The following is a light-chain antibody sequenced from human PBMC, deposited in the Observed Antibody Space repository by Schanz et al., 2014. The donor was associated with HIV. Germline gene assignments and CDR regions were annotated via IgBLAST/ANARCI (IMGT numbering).Light chain of an antibody. Sequence: MTQSPATLSLSPGERATLSCRASQSVSTNSLVWYQQKPGQAPRLLIYDASNRATGIPARFSGSGSGTDFTLTVSSLEPEDFAVYYCQQYGSSPRTFGQGTKVEIK. CDR3: QQYGSSPRT. V-gene: IGKV3-20*01. J-gene: IGKJ1*01. CDR1: QSVSTNS. CDR2: DAS.